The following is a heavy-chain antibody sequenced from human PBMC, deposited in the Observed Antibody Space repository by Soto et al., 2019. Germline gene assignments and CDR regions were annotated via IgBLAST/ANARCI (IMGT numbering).Heavy chain of an antibody. J-gene: IGHJ3*02. D-gene: IGHD3-10*01. V-gene: IGHV1-69*10. CDR3: ARVVTMVRGVHDAFDI. CDR2: ISGYNGNA. Sequence: SVKVSCKASGGTFISYAIIWVRQAPGQGLEGMGGISGYNGNANYAQKFQGRVTITADKSTSTAYMELSSLRSEDTAVYYCARVVTMVRGVHDAFDIWGQGTMVTLSS. CDR1: GGTFISYA.